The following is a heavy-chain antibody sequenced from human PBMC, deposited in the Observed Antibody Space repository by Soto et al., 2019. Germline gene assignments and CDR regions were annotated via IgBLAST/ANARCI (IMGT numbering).Heavy chain of an antibody. D-gene: IGHD2-15*01. CDR1: GTSISSTYW. CDR3: APRPPLIVGVSPPIPP. Sequence: QVQLQESGPGLVKPSGTLSLTCVVSGTSISSTYWWTWVRQPPGKGLEWIGEIYHSGSTKYNPSPKGPFTRSGEKPKNCFSLKLASGTPADTAFFSCAPRPPLIVGVSPPIPPGAQGTLAPAS. J-gene: IGHJ5*02. V-gene: IGHV4-4*02. CDR2: IYHSGST.